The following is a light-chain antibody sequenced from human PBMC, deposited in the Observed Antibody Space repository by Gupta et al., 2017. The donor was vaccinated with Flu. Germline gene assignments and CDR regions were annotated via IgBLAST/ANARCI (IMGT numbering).Light chain of an antibody. CDR3: SSYSSSSTLVV. V-gene: IGLV2-14*01. CDR1: SSDVGGYNL. Sequence: QSALTQPASVSASPGQSITISCTGTSSDVGGYNLVSWYQQHPGRTPKLMIFEVSNRPSGVANRFSGAKYGSTAALTISGLQAEDEADYYCSSYSSSSTLVVFGGGTKLTVL. J-gene: IGLJ2*01. CDR2: EVS.